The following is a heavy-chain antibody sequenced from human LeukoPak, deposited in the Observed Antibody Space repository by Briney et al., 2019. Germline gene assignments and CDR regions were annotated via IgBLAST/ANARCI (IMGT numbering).Heavy chain of an antibody. CDR1: GGSISSGSYY. D-gene: IGHD6-19*01. Sequence: SQTLSLTCTVSGGSISSGSYYWNWIRQPAGKGLEWIGRIYNSGNTNYNPSLKSRVTISVDTSKNQFSLKLSSVTAADTAVYYCARYEAVAGVFDYWGQGTLVTVSS. J-gene: IGHJ4*02. CDR2: IYNSGNT. CDR3: ARYEAVAGVFDY. V-gene: IGHV4-61*02.